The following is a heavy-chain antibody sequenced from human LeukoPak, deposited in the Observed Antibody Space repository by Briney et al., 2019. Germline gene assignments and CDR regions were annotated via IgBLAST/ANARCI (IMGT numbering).Heavy chain of an antibody. CDR2: IYYSGST. CDR3: ARLVAGGERDEY. CDR1: GGSISSYY. D-gene: IGHD4-17*01. J-gene: IGHJ4*02. V-gene: IGHV4-39*01. Sequence: SETLSLTCTVSGGSISSYYWGWIRQPPGKGLEWIGSIYYSGSTYYNPSLKSRVTISVDTSKNQFSLKLSSVTAADTAVYYCARLVAGGERDEYWGQGTLVTVSS.